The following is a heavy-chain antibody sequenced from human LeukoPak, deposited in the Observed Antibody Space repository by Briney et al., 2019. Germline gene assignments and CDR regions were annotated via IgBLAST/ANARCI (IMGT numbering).Heavy chain of an antibody. CDR3: ARDRDPYETSGSPFDY. D-gene: IGHD3-22*01. Sequence: GGSLRLSCAASEFSFKSYGMHWVRQSPGRGLEWVAIISFDGSDIYYADSVEGRFTISRDNSKNTLYLRMNSLRAEDTAVYYCARDRDPYETSGSPFDYWGQGTLVTVSS. CDR2: ISFDGSDI. J-gene: IGHJ4*02. V-gene: IGHV3-30*03. CDR1: EFSFKSYG.